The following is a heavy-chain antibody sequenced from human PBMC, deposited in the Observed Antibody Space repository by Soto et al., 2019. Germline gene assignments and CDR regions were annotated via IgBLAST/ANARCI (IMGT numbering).Heavy chain of an antibody. V-gene: IGHV1-18*01. CDR1: GYTFSSYG. J-gene: IGHJ4*02. D-gene: IGHD6-6*01. CDR2: ISAYNGRT. Sequence: ASVKVSCKASGYTFSSYGITWVRQAPGQGLEWMGWISAYNGRTSSSQKFRGRVTMTTDTSTTTADMELTSLRSDDTAVYYCARAVRYSSSSGLDWGQGTLVTVSS. CDR3: ARAVRYSSSSGLD.